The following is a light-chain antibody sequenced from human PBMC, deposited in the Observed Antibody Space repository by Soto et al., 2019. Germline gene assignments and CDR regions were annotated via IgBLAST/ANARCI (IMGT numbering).Light chain of an antibody. J-gene: IGKJ5*01. CDR2: AAS. Sequence: DIKMTQSPSTLSANVGDRVTITCRASQSVSSWLAWYQQKPGKAPKLLIYAASSLQSGVPSRFSGSGSGTDFTLTISSLQPEDFATYYCQQSYSTPITFGHGTRLEIK. CDR1: QSVSSW. CDR3: QQSYSTPIT. V-gene: IGKV1-39*01.